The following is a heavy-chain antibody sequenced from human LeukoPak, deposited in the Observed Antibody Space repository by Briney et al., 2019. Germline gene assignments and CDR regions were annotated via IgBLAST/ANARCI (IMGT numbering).Heavy chain of an antibody. J-gene: IGHJ4*02. V-gene: IGHV1-2*02. Sequence: ASVKVSCKASGCAFSSYAISWVRQAPGQGLEWMGWINPNSGGTNYAQKFQGRVTMTRDTSISTAYMELSRLRSDDTAMYHCARLAVADYYFDYWGQGTLVTVSS. CDR2: INPNSGGT. CDR3: ARLAVADYYFDY. CDR1: GCAFSSYA. D-gene: IGHD6-19*01.